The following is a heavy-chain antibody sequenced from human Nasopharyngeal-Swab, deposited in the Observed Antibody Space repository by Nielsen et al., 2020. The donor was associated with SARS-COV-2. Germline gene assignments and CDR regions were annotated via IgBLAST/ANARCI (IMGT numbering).Heavy chain of an antibody. D-gene: IGHD3-10*01. J-gene: IGHJ6*02. Sequence: WIRQPPGKGLEWIGEIYHSGSTNYNPSLKSRVTISVDKSKNQFSLKLSSVTAADTAVYYCARDQKDGVDYYYGMDVWGQGTTVTVSS. V-gene: IGHV4-4*02. CDR2: IYHSGST. CDR3: ARDQKDGVDYYYGMDV.